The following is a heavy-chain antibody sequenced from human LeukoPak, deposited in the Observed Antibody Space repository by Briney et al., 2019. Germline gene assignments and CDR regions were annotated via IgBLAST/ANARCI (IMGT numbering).Heavy chain of an antibody. J-gene: IGHJ4*02. V-gene: IGHV1-69*06. Sequence: ASVKVCCKASGGTFSSYVISWVRQAPGQGLEWMGGSIPIFGTANYAQKFQGRVTITADKSTSTAYMELSSLRSEDTAVYYCARVNCSSTSCYAPGDSWGQGTLVTVSS. CDR2: SIPIFGTA. CDR3: ARVNCSSTSCYAPGDS. D-gene: IGHD2-2*01. CDR1: GGTFSSYV.